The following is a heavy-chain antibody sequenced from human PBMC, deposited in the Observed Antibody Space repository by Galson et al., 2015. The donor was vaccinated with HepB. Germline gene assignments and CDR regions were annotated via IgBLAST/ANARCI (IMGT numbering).Heavy chain of an antibody. J-gene: IGHJ4*02. Sequence: SVKVSCKASGYTFTSYYMHWVRQAPGQGLEWMGIINPSGGSTSYAQKFQGRVTMTRDTSTSTVYMELSSLRSEDTAVYYCARDHGPIWSGRPLKYFDYWGQGTLVTVSS. CDR2: INPSGGST. CDR1: GYTFTSYY. CDR3: ARDHGPIWSGRPLKYFDY. D-gene: IGHD3-3*01. V-gene: IGHV1-46*03.